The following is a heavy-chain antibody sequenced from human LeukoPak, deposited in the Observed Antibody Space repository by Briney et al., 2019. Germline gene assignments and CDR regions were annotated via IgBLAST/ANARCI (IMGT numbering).Heavy chain of an antibody. Sequence: KPSETLSLTCAVYGGSFSGYYWSWIRQPPGKGLEWIGSIDNSGSTYYNPSLKSRVTISVDTSKDHLSLKLSSVTAADTAVYYCARPPGIAAAWFDPWGQGTLVSVSS. CDR1: GGSFSGYY. V-gene: IGHV4-34*01. CDR2: IDNSGST. CDR3: ARPPGIAAAWFDP. J-gene: IGHJ5*02. D-gene: IGHD6-13*01.